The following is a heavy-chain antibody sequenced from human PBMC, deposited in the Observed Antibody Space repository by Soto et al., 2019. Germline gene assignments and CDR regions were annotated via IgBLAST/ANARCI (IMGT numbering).Heavy chain of an antibody. D-gene: IGHD3-3*01. CDR3: TTDNDWRYQGVDDHFGMDV. V-gene: IGHV3-15*01. J-gene: IGHJ6*02. Sequence: GSLRLSCAASGFTFSNAWMSWVRQAPGKGLEWVGRINSKTDGGTTDYAAPVNGRFTISRDDSKNKLYLQMNSLKTEDTAVYYCTTDNDWRYQGVDDHFGMDVWGQGATVT. CDR1: GFTFSNAW. CDR2: INSKTDGGTT.